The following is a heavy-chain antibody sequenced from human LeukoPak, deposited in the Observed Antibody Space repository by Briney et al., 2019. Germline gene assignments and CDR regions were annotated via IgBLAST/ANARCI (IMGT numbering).Heavy chain of an antibody. V-gene: IGHV4-30-2*01. CDR3: ARVSIAVTTGYYFDY. CDR2: IYHSGST. Sequence: SETLSLTCAVSGGSISSGGYSWSWIRQPPGKGLEWIGYIYHSGSTYYNPSLKSRVTMSVDTSKNQFSLKLSSVTAADTAVYYCARVSIAVTTGYYFDYWGQGTLVTVSS. J-gene: IGHJ4*02. D-gene: IGHD4-17*01. CDR1: GGSISSGGYS.